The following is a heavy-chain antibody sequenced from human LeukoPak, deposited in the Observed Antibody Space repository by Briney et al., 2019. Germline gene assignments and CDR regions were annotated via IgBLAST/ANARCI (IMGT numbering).Heavy chain of an antibody. D-gene: IGHD3-3*01. J-gene: IGHJ5*02. CDR3: ASWGAYYDFWSGYFRFDP. V-gene: IGHV1-8*01. CDR2: MNPNRGNT. CDR1: GGTFTSYD. Sequence: ASVKVSCKASGGTFTSYDINWVRQATGQGLEWMGCMNPNRGNTGYAQKFQGRVTMTRNTSISTAYMELSSLRSEDTAVYYCASWGAYYDFWSGYFRFDPWGEGTLVTVSS.